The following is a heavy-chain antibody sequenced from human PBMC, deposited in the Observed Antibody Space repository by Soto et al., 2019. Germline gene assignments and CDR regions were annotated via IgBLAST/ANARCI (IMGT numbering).Heavy chain of an antibody. D-gene: IGHD4-17*01. CDR1: GYTFTSYG. Sequence: ASVKVSCKASGYTFTSYGISWVRQAPGQGLEWMGWISAYNGNTNYAQKLQGRVTMTTDTSTSTAYMELRSLRSDDTAVYYCARVRSDYGVSWDYYYYYMDVWGKGTTVTVSS. V-gene: IGHV1-18*01. CDR2: ISAYNGNT. CDR3: ARVRSDYGVSWDYYYYYMDV. J-gene: IGHJ6*03.